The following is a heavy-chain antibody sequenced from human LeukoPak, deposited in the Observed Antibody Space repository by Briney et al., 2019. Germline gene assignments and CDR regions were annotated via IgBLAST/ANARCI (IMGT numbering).Heavy chain of an antibody. CDR1: CGSISSYY. J-gene: IGHJ4*02. CDR2: IYYSGST. D-gene: IGHD3-10*01. CDR3: ARGTYYYCLYDY. V-gene: IGHV4-59*01. Sequence: SETLSLTCTVSCGSISSYYWSWIRQPPGKGLEWIGYIYYSGSTNYNPSLKSRVTISLDTSKNQFSLKLSSVTAADTAVYYCARGTYYYCLYDYWGQGTLVTVSS.